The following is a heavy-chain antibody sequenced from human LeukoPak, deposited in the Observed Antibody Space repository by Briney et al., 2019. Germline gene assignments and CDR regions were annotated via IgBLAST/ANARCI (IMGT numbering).Heavy chain of an antibody. D-gene: IGHD3-10*01. V-gene: IGHV3-74*01. CDR1: GITFSGAW. CDR2: INDDGSFR. Sequence: PGGSLRLSCAASGITFSGAWMHWVRQAPGKGLVWVSRINDDGSFRRYANSVKGRFTISRDNAKNTLFLQMDSLRAEDTAVYYCARVSGPGMNEYYHQWGQGTLVTVSS. J-gene: IGHJ1*01. CDR3: ARVSGPGMNEYYHQ.